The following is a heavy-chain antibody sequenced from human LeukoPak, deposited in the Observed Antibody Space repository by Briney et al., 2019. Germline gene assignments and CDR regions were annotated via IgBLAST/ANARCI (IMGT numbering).Heavy chain of an antibody. J-gene: IGHJ4*02. Sequence: SGTLSLTCTVSGGSVSSSSYYWGWIRQPPGKGLEWIGSIYYSGNTYYNPSLKSRVTISVDTSKNQFSLKLNSVTAADTAVYYCARHVKPVTPYFFDYWGQGTLVTVSS. CDR2: IYYSGNT. D-gene: IGHD4-11*01. V-gene: IGHV4-39*01. CDR1: GGSVSSSSYY. CDR3: ARHVKPVTPYFFDY.